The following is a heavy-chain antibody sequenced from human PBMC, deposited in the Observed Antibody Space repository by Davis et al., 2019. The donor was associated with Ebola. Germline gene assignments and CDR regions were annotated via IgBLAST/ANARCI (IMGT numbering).Heavy chain of an antibody. CDR3: ARDLTYSDYERYFDY. CDR2: IYYSGST. J-gene: IGHJ4*02. Sequence: PSETLSLTCTVSGGSISSSSYYWGWIRQPPGKGLEWIGSIYYSGSTYYNPSLKSRVTISVDTSKNQFSLKLSSVTAADTAIYYCARDLTYSDYERYFDYWGQGTLVTVSS. CDR1: GGSISSSSYY. V-gene: IGHV4-39*07. D-gene: IGHD5-12*01.